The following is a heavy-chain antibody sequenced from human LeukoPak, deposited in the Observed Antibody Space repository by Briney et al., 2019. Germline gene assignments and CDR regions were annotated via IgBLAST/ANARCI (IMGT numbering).Heavy chain of an antibody. CDR2: ISAYNGNT. CDR3: ARSRQQWLVPDY. CDR1: GYTFTSYG. D-gene: IGHD6-19*01. J-gene: IGHJ4*02. V-gene: IGHV1-18*01. Sequence: ASVKVSCKASGYTFTSYGVSWVRQAPGQGLEWMGWISAYNGNTNHAQKLQGRVTMTTDTSTSTAYMELRSLRSDDTAVYYCARSRQQWLVPDYWGQGTLVTVSS.